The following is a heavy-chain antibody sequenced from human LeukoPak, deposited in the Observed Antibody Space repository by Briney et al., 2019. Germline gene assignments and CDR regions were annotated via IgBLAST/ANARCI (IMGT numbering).Heavy chain of an antibody. V-gene: IGHV3-48*02. D-gene: IGHD3-22*01. Sequence: GGSLRLSCAASGFTFSSYSMNWVRQVPGKGLEWVSYISSSSSTIYYADSVKGRFTISRDNAKNSLYLQMNSLRDEDTAVYYCARGPPTYYYDSSGRGDYWGQGTLVTVSS. CDR1: GFTFSSYS. J-gene: IGHJ4*02. CDR2: ISSSSSTI. CDR3: ARGPPTYYYDSSGRGDY.